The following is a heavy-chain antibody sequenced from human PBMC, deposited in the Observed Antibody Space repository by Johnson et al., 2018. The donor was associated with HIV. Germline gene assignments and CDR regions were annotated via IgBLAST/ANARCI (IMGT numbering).Heavy chain of an antibody. D-gene: IGHD1-14*01. CDR3: AREGQEPPVQKDAFDI. V-gene: IGHV3-43D*03. CDR1: GFTFDDYA. Sequence: QLVESGGGLVQPGGSLRLSCAASGFTFDDYAMHWVRQAPGKGLEWVSLISWDGGSTYYADSVKGRFTISRDNSNNSLYLQLNSLRAEDTALYYCAREGQEPPVQKDAFDIWGQGTMVTVSS. CDR2: ISWDGGST. J-gene: IGHJ3*02.